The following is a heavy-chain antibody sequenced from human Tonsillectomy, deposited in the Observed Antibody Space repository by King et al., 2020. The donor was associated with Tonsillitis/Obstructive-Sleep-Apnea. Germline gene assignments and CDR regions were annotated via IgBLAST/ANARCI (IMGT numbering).Heavy chain of an antibody. V-gene: IGHV4-39*01. CDR3: ARHGSYYDFWSCYYHYYYGMDV. Sequence: QLQESGPGLVKPSETLSLTCTVSGGSISSSSYYWGWIRQPPGKGLEWIGSIYYSGSTYYNPSLKSRVTISVDTSKHQFSLKLSSVTAADTAVYYCARHGSYYDFWSCYYHYYYGMDVWGQGTTVTVSS. CDR1: GGSISSSSYY. CDR2: IYYSGST. J-gene: IGHJ6*02. D-gene: IGHD3-3*01.